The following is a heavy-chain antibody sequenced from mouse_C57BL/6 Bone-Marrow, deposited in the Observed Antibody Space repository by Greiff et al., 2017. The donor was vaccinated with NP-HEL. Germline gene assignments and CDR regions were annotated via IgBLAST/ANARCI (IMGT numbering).Heavy chain of an antibody. Sequence: VQLQQSGPELVKPGASVKMSCKASGYTFTDYNMHWVKQSHGKSLEWIGYINPNNGGTSYNQKFKGKATLTVNKSSSTAYMELRSLTSEDSAVYYCAREELITTVVATPLYAMDYWGQGTSVTVSS. CDR3: AREELITTVVATPLYAMDY. D-gene: IGHD1-1*01. CDR1: GYTFTDYN. V-gene: IGHV1-22*01. CDR2: INPNNGGT. J-gene: IGHJ4*01.